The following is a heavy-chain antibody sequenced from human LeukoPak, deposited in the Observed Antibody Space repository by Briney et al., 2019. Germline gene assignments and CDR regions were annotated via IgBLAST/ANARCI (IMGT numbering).Heavy chain of an antibody. CDR2: ISYDGGNK. D-gene: IGHD2-21*02. CDR1: GFTFSSYA. V-gene: IGHV3-30*18. J-gene: IGHJ5*02. CDR3: AKGAVACCGGDCPPDWFDP. Sequence: PGGSLRLSCAASGFTFSSYAMSWVRQAPGKGLEWVAVISYDGGNKYYADSVKGRFTISRDNSKNTLYLQMNSLRAEDTAVYYCAKGAVACCGGDCPPDWFDPWGQGTLVTVSS.